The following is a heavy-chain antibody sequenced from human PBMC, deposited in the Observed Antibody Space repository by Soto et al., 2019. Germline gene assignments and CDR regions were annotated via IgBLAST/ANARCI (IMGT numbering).Heavy chain of an antibody. CDR2: INHSGST. CDR1: GGSFSGYY. J-gene: IGHJ4*02. V-gene: IGHV4-34*01. D-gene: IGHD1-26*01. Sequence: SETLSLTCAVYGGSFSGYYWSWIRQPPGKGLEWIGEINHSGSTNYNPSLRSRVTISVDTSKNQFSLKLSSVTAADTAAYYCARATWSCEFWGQGTLVTVFS. CDR3: ARATWSCEF.